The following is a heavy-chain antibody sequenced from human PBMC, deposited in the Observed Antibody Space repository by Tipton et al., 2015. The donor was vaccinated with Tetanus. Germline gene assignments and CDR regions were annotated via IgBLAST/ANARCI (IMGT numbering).Heavy chain of an antibody. D-gene: IGHD3-22*01. J-gene: IGHJ4*02. Sequence: SLRLSCTGSGFTLRDYSMNWVRQAPGKGLEWVSYISSSSSTTYYADSVKGRFTISRDNAKNSLYLQMNSLRDEDTAVYYCARSITMIVVEREFDYWGQGTLVTVSS. CDR3: ARSITMIVVEREFDY. CDR2: ISSSSSTT. V-gene: IGHV3-48*02. CDR1: GFTLRDYS.